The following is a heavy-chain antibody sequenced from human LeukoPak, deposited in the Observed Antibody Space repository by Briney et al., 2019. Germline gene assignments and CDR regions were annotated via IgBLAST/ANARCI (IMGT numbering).Heavy chain of an antibody. Sequence: ASVKVSCNASGYTFTSYDIHWVRQASGHGLEWMGWMNPKSAHTGHAQRFQGRVTMTMNTSISTAYMELSSLTSEDTAMYYCTRGPSYHSKWVGGMWFDPWGQGTLVSVSS. J-gene: IGHJ5*02. CDR1: GYTFTSYD. V-gene: IGHV1-8*01. D-gene: IGHD6-19*01. CDR2: MNPKSAHT. CDR3: TRGPSYHSKWVGGMWFDP.